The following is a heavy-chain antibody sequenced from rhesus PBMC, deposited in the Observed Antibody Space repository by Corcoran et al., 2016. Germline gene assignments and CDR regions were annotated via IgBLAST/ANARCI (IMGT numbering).Heavy chain of an antibody. J-gene: IGHJ6*01. CDR1: GGSISDRYR. D-gene: IGHD2-21*01. CDR2: IYGSGVGT. CDR3: ARAVGDWLIREYDGLDS. Sequence: QVQLQESGPGVVKPSETLSLTCAVSGGSISDRYRWSWIRQPPGKGLEWIGYIYGSGVGTNYNPSLTNRVTISIDTSKTQFALTLTSVTAADTAVYYCARAVGDWLIREYDGLDSWGQGVVVTVSS. V-gene: IGHV4-106*01.